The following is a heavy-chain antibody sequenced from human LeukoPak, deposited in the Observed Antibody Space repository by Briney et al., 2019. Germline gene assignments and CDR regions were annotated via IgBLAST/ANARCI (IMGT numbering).Heavy chain of an antibody. CDR1: GFTFSSYG. V-gene: IGHV3-30*02. Sequence: GGSLRLSCAASGFTFSSYGMHWVRQAPGKGLEWVAFIRYDGSNKYYADSVKGRFTISRDNSKNTLYLQMNSLRAEDTAVYYCAKDLWVVAAKVLDHWGRGTLVTVSS. CDR2: IRYDGSNK. CDR3: AKDLWVVAAKVLDH. D-gene: IGHD2-15*01. J-gene: IGHJ5*02.